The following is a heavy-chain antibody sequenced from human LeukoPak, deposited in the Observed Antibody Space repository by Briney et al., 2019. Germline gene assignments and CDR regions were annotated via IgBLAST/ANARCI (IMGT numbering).Heavy chain of an antibody. CDR2: ISPKSDFI. J-gene: IGHJ5*02. Sequence: GGTLRLSCTASGVSINSYDMNWVRQAPGKGLEWVSSISPKSDFIYYSYSVRGRFTISSDDADNSLYLQMNSLRAEDTAVYYCARADCSASTCYLRRSWFDPWGEGTLLTVSS. D-gene: IGHD3-9*01. V-gene: IGHV3-21*01. CDR3: ARADCSASTCYLRRSWFDP. CDR1: GVSINSYD.